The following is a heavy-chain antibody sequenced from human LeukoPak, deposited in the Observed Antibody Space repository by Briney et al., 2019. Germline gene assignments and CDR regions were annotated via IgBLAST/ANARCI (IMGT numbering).Heavy chain of an antibody. J-gene: IGHJ4*02. D-gene: IGHD6-19*01. CDR3: AKDLYSSGWSFRSTQVNLDY. Sequence: GGSLRLSCAASGFTFSRYFMHWVRQAPGKGLVWVSGISTDGSSTSYADSVKGRFTISRDNAKNTLYLQMNSLRAEDTAVYYCAKDLYSSGWSFRSTQVNLDYWGQGTLVTVSS. V-gene: IGHV3-74*01. CDR1: GFTFSRYF. CDR2: ISTDGSST.